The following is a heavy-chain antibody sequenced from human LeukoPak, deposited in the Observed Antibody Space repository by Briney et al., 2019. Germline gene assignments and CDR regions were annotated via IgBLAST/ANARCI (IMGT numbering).Heavy chain of an antibody. CDR1: GGSISSGSYY. V-gene: IGHV4-61*02. Sequence: SQTLSLTCTVSGGSISSGSYYWSWIRQPAGKGLEWIGRIYTSGSTNYNPSLKSRVTISVDTSKNQFSLKLSSVTAADTAVYYCAKIGGMCDSMVVAATRRFDYWGQGTLVTVSS. CDR3: AKIGGMCDSMVVAATRRFDY. J-gene: IGHJ4*02. CDR2: IYTSGST. D-gene: IGHD2-15*01.